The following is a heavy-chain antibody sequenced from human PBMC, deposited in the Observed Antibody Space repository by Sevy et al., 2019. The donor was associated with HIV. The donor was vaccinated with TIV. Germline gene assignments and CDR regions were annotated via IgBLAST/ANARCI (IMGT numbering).Heavy chain of an antibody. CDR1: GFTFSTYG. CDR2: ISYDGINK. CDR3: AKDLNSSGWYDAFHI. Sequence: GGSLRLSCAASGFTFSTYGMHWVRQAPGKGLDWVAVISYDGINKYYAHSVKGRFTISRDNSKNTLYLQINSLRAEDTAVYYCAKDLNSSGWYDAFHIWGQGTMVTVSS. D-gene: IGHD6-19*01. V-gene: IGHV3-30*18. J-gene: IGHJ3*02.